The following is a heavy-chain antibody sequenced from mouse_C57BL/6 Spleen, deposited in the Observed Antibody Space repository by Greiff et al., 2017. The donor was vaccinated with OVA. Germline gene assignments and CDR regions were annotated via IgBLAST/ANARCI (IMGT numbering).Heavy chain of an antibody. CDR1: GFTFSYYW. J-gene: IGHJ2*01. CDR2: ISLKSDNYAT. CDR3: TRWDGNFDY. Sequence: EVKLVESGGGLVQPGGSMKLSCVASGFTFSYYWMNWVRQSPEKGLEWVAHISLKSDNYATHYAESVKGRFSIYRDDSISRVFRQMNNLSADNTGSYYCTRWDGNFDYWGQGTTLTVSS. V-gene: IGHV6-3*01. D-gene: IGHD4-1*01.